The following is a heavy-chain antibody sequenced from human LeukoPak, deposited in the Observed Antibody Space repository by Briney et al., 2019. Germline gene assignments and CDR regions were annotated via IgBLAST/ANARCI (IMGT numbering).Heavy chain of an antibody. V-gene: IGHV1-2*04. J-gene: IGHJ2*01. CDR1: GYTFTGYY. CDR3: ARSLGSWFGELPSHYWYFDL. CDR2: INPNSGGT. Sequence: ASVKVSCKASGYTFTGYYMHWVRQAPGQGLEWMGWINPNSGGTNYAQKFQGWVTMTRDTSISTAYMELSRLRSDDTAVYYCARSLGSWFGELPSHYWYFDLWGRGTLVTVSS. D-gene: IGHD3-10*01.